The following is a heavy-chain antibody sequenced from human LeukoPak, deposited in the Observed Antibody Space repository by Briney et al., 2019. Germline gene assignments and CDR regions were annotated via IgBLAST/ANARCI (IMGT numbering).Heavy chain of an antibody. D-gene: IGHD2-2*01. CDR1: GFTFSSYE. V-gene: IGHV3-74*01. Sequence: GGSLRLSCAASGFTFSSYEMNWVRQAPGKGLVWVSRIESDGSSTSYADFVKGRFTISRDNAKNTLYLQMNSLRAEDTAVYYCARARSSSDYWGQGTLVTVSS. J-gene: IGHJ4*02. CDR3: ARARSSSDY. CDR2: IESDGSST.